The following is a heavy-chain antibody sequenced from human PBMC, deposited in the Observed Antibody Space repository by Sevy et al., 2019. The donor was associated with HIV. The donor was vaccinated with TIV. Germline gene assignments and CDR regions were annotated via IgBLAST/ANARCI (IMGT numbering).Heavy chain of an antibody. CDR1: GGSFSGYY. CDR3: ASGRSLYSSGWYSIGSYYFDY. J-gene: IGHJ4*02. Sequence: SENLSLTCAVYGGSFSGYYWSWIRQPPGKGLEWIGEINHSGSTNYNPSVKSRVTISVDTSKNQFSLKLSSVTAADTAVYYCASGRSLYSSGWYSIGSYYFDYWGQGTLVTVSS. D-gene: IGHD6-19*01. V-gene: IGHV4-34*01. CDR2: INHSGST.